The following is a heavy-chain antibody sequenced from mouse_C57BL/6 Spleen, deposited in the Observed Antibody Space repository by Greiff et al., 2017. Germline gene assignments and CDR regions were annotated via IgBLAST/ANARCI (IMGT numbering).Heavy chain of an antibody. CDR1: GYAFSSYW. CDR2: IYPGDGDT. Sequence: QVQLQQSGAELVKPGASVKISCKASGYAFSSYWMNWVKQRPGKGLEWIGQIYPGDGDTNYNGKFKGKATLTAGKSSSTAYMQLSSLTSEDSAVYFCARGGYYYGSSLYYFDYWGQGTTLTVSS. V-gene: IGHV1-80*01. D-gene: IGHD1-1*01. CDR3: ARGGYYYGSSLYYFDY. J-gene: IGHJ2*01.